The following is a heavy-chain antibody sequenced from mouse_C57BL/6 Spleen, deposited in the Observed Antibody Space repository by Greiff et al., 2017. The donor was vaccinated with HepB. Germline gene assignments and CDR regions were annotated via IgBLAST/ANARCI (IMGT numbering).Heavy chain of an antibody. CDR3: AREGAYYYGSRDYYAMDY. D-gene: IGHD1-1*01. CDR2: IDPSDSET. Sequence: VKLQQPGAELVRPGSSVKLSCKASGYTFTSYWMHWVKQRPIQGLEWIGNIDPSDSETHYNQKFKDKATLTVDKSSSTAYMQLSSLTSEDSAVYYCAREGAYYYGSRDYYAMDYWGQGTSVTVSS. CDR1: GYTFTSYW. V-gene: IGHV1-52*01. J-gene: IGHJ4*01.